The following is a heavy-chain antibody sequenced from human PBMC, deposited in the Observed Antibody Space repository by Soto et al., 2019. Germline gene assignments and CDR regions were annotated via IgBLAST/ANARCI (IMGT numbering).Heavy chain of an antibody. CDR3: ARGYYDISGYYAALGSYAI. J-gene: IGHJ3*02. CDR2: IIPIFGTA. CDR1: GGTFSSYA. Sequence: SVKVSCKASGGTFSSYAISWVRQAPGQGLEWMGGIIPIFGTANYAQKFQGRVTITADESTSTAYMELSSLRSEDTAVYYCARGYYDISGYYAALGSYAIWGQGTMVSVS. D-gene: IGHD3-22*01. V-gene: IGHV1-69*13.